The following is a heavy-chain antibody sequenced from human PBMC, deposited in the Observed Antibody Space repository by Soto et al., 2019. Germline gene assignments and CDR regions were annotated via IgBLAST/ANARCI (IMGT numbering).Heavy chain of an antibody. CDR1: GSTFSNDW. V-gene: IGHV3-74*01. Sequence: PGGSLRLSCAVSGSTFSNDWMHWVRQAPGKGLVWVSHINSDGSSTNYADFVKGRFTIARDNAKNTVYLQMNSLRAEDTAGYYCARDRSYSLDVWGQGTTVTVSS. CDR3: ARDRSYSLDV. CDR2: INSDGSST. J-gene: IGHJ6*02.